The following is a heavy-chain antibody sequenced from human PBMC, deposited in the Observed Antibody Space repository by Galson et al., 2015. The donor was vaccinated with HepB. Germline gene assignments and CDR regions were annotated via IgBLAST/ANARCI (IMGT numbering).Heavy chain of an antibody. Sequence: SLRLSCAASGFTFSSYWMSWVRLAPGTGLEWVANIKQDGSEKYYVDSVKGRFTISRDNAKNSLYLQMNSLRAEDTAVYYCARGRYSGSYWGLFFDYWGQGTLVTVSS. D-gene: IGHD1-26*01. CDR2: IKQDGSEK. CDR3: ARGRYSGSYWGLFFDY. CDR1: GFTFSSYW. J-gene: IGHJ4*02. V-gene: IGHV3-7*04.